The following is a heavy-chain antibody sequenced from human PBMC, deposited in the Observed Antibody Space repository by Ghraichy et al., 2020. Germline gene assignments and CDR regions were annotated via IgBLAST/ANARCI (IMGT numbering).Heavy chain of an antibody. D-gene: IGHD2-21*02. CDR2: IYYSGST. Sequence: SETLSLTCTVSGGSISSGGYYWSWIRQHPGKGLEWIGYIYYSGSTYYNPSLKSRVTISVDTSKNQFSLKLSSVTAADTAVYYCARGSGAWHIVVVTAIPGAFDIWGQGTMVTVSS. V-gene: IGHV4-31*03. CDR3: ARGSGAWHIVVVTAIPGAFDI. CDR1: GGSISSGGYY. J-gene: IGHJ3*02.